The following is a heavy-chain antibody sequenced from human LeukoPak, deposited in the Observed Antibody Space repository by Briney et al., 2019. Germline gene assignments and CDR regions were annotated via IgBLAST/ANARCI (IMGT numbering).Heavy chain of an antibody. J-gene: IGHJ6*03. Sequence: GGSLRLSCAASGFTFSSYGMHWVRQAPGKGLEWVAFIRYDGSNKYYADSVKGRFTISRDNSKNTLYLRMNSLRAEDTAVYYCAKVWGGELLGDYYYYYYMDVWGKGTTVTISS. V-gene: IGHV3-30*02. CDR1: GFTFSSYG. D-gene: IGHD1-26*01. CDR2: IRYDGSNK. CDR3: AKVWGGELLGDYYYYYYMDV.